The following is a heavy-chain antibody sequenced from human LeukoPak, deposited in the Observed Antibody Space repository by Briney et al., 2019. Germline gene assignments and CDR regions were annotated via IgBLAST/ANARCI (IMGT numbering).Heavy chain of an antibody. J-gene: IGHJ4*02. CDR1: GFTFDDYT. V-gene: IGHV3-53*01. Sequence: GGSLRLSCAASGFTFDDYTMHWVRQAPGKGLEWVSVIYSGGSTYYADSVKGRFTISRDNSKNTLYLQMNSLRAEDTAVYYCARTRGAPTYYYDSSGYLGYYFDYWGQGTLVTVSS. CDR2: IYSGGST. CDR3: ARTRGAPTYYYDSSGYLGYYFDY. D-gene: IGHD3-22*01.